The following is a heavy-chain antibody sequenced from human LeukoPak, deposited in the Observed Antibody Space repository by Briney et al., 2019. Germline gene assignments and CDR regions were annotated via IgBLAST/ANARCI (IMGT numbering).Heavy chain of an antibody. CDR3: AKDPDIVVVPAASVIDY. CDR1: GFTFSSYG. V-gene: IGHV3-30*02. J-gene: IGHJ4*02. D-gene: IGHD2-2*01. CDR2: IRYDGSNK. Sequence: GGSLRLSCAASGFTFSSYGMHWVRQAPGKGLEWVAFIRYDGSNKYYADSVKGRFTISRDNSKNTLYLQMNSLRAEDTAVYYCAKDPDIVVVPAASVIDYWGQGTLVTVSS.